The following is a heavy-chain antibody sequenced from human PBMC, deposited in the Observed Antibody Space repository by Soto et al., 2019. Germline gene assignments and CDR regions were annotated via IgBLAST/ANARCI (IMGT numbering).Heavy chain of an antibody. CDR2: ISTSGSTI. V-gene: IGHV3-11*01. CDR3: ARDGAAAGKSLAFDI. D-gene: IGHD6-13*01. CDR1: GFTFSDYY. Sequence: PGGSLRLSCAASGFTFSDYYMSWIRQAPGKGLEWVSYISTSGSTIYYADSVKGRFTISRDNAKNSLYLQMNSLRAEDTAVYYCARDGAAAGKSLAFDIWGQGTMVTVSS. J-gene: IGHJ3*02.